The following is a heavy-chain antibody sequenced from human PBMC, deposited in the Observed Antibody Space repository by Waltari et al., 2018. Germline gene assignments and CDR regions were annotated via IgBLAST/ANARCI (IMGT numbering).Heavy chain of an antibody. CDR3: ARGRRAVAGHPTPPDY. CDR2: INHSGST. CDR1: GGSFSGYY. Sequence: QVQLQQWGAGLLKPSETLSLTCAVYGGSFSGYYWSWIRQPPGKGLEWIGEINHSGSTNYNPSLKSRVTISVDTSKNQFSLKLSSVTAADTAVYYCARGRRAVAGHPTPPDYWGQGTLVTVSS. V-gene: IGHV4-34*01. D-gene: IGHD6-19*01. J-gene: IGHJ4*02.